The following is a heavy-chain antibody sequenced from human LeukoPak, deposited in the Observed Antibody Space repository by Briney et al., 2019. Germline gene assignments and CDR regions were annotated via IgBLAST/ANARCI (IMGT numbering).Heavy chain of an antibody. CDR3: ARVRRGYSSGWYWDY. V-gene: IGHV4-59*01. CDR1: GFTFSSYE. Sequence: GSLRLPCAAPGFTFSSYEMNWIRQPPGKGLEWVGRIYYSGSTNYNPSLKSRVTISVDTSKNQFSLKLSSVTAADTAVYYCARVRRGYSSGWYWDYWGQGTLVTVSS. CDR2: IYYSGST. J-gene: IGHJ4*02. D-gene: IGHD6-19*01.